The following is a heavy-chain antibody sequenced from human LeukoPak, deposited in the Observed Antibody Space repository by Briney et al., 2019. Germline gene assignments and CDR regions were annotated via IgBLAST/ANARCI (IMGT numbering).Heavy chain of an antibody. J-gene: IGHJ3*02. CDR1: GFTFSSYG. Sequence: GRSLRLSCAASGFTFSSYGMHWVRQAPGKGLDWVAVISYDGSNKYYADSVKGRFTISRDNSKNTLYLQMNSLRADDTAVYYCAREGPNYDTSSFDIWGQGTMVTVSS. CDR2: ISYDGSNK. D-gene: IGHD3-22*01. CDR3: AREGPNYDTSSFDI. V-gene: IGHV3-30*03.